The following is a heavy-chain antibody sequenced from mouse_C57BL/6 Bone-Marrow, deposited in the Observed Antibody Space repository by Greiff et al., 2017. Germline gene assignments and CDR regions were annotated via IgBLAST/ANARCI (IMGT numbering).Heavy chain of an antibody. D-gene: IGHD1-1*02. CDR1: GYTFTSYW. J-gene: IGHJ4*01. CDR3: ARSVGYYYAIDY. CDR2: IDPSDSET. Sequence: VQLQQPGAELVRPGSSVKLSCKASGYTFTSYWMHWVKQRPIQGLEWIGNIDPSDSETHYNQKFKDKATLTVDKSYSTAYMQLISLTSEDSAVYYGARSVGYYYAIDYWGQGTSVTVSS. V-gene: IGHV1-52*01.